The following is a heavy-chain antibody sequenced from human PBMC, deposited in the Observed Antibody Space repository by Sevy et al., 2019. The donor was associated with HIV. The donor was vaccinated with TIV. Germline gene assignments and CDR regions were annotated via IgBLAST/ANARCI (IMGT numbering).Heavy chain of an antibody. D-gene: IGHD2-2*01. CDR2: ISGRSSYI. CDR3: ARVLRVVRIDYFDY. J-gene: IGHJ4*02. CDR1: GFTFSNYS. V-gene: IGHV3-21*01. Sequence: GGSLRLSCAASGFTFSNYSMNWVRQAPGKGLEWVSSISGRSSYIYNADSVKGRFTISRDNAKNSLYLQMNSLRAEDTAVYYCARVLRVVRIDYFDYWGQGTLVTVSS.